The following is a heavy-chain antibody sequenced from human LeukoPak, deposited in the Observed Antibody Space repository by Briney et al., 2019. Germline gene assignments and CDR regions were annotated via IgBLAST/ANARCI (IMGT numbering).Heavy chain of an antibody. CDR1: GGSFSGYH. D-gene: IGHD3-22*01. CDR2: INPSGST. CDR3: ARGRHDITMIVVVMTSVSYYLDV. J-gene: IGHJ6*03. V-gene: IGHV4-34*01. Sequence: SETLSLTCAVYGGSFSGYHWTWIRQPPGKGLEWIGDINPSGSTYYNPSLKSRLTISVDTSKNQFSLKLRSVTAADTAVYYCARGRHDITMIVVVMTSVSYYLDVWGEGTTVTVS.